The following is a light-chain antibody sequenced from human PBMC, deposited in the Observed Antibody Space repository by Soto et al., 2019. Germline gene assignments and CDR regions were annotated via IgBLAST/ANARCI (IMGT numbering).Light chain of an antibody. CDR3: QQYDNLPIT. CDR2: DAS. V-gene: IGKV1-33*01. J-gene: IGKJ4*01. CDR1: QDISNY. Sequence: DIQMTQSPSSLSASVGDRVTITCQASQDISNYLNWYQQKPGKAPKLLIYDASNLETGVPSRFSGSGSGTDFTFNISSLQHEDIATYYCQQYDNLPITFGGGTKVEIK.